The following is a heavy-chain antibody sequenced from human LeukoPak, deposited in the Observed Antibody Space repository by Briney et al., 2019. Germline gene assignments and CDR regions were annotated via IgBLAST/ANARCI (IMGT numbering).Heavy chain of an antibody. J-gene: IGHJ6*02. Sequence: PGGSLRLSCAASGFTFSSYGMHWVRQAPGKGLEWVAVIWYDGSNKYYADSVKGRFTISRDNSKNTLYLQMNSLRAEDTAVYYCATGLGNYGYYYGMDVWGQGTTVTVSS. CDR1: GFTFSSYG. D-gene: IGHD4-11*01. CDR2: IWYDGSNK. CDR3: ATGLGNYGYYYGMDV. V-gene: IGHV3-33*01.